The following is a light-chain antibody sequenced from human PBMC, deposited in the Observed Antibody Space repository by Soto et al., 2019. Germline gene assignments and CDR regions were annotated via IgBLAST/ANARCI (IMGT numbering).Light chain of an antibody. CDR3: CSYAGSYTAL. J-gene: IGLJ1*01. CDR2: DVS. V-gene: IGLV2-11*01. Sequence: QSALTQPRSVSGSPGQSVTISCTGTSSDVGGYNYVSWYQQHPGKAPKLMIYDVSKRPSGVPDRFSGSKSGNTASLTISGLQAEDEADYYCCSYAGSYTALFGTGTKGTVL. CDR1: SSDVGGYNY.